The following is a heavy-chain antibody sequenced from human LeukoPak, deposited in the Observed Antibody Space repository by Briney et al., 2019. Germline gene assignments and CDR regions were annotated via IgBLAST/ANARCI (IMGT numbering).Heavy chain of an antibody. CDR1: GYTLTELS. D-gene: IGHD2-15*01. Sequence: ASVKVSCKVSGYTLTELSMHWVRQAPGKGLEWMGGFDPEGGETIYAQKFQGRVTMTEDTSTDAAYMELSSLRSEDTAVYYCATPREYCSGGSCQPAKGCFDYWGQGTLVTVSS. CDR2: FDPEGGET. V-gene: IGHV1-24*01. CDR3: ATPREYCSGGSCQPAKGCFDY. J-gene: IGHJ4*02.